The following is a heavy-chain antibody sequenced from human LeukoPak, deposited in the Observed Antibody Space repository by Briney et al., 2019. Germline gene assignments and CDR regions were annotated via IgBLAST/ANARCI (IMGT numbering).Heavy chain of an antibody. Sequence: ASVKVSCKASGYTFNNHYMYWVRQATGQGLEWLGWMSPNSGDTGYAQKFQGRVTMTSDSSISTAYMELSSLRSEDTAIYYCVRTPPNWGFDYWGQGTLVTVSS. CDR2: MSPNSGDT. CDR1: GYTFNNHY. J-gene: IGHJ4*02. D-gene: IGHD7-27*01. CDR3: VRTPPNWGFDY. V-gene: IGHV1-8*02.